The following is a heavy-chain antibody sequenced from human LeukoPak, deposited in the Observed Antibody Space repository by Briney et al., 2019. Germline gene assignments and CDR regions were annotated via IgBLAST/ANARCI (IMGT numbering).Heavy chain of an antibody. Sequence: PGGSLRLSCAASGFTVSSNYMSWVRQAPGKGLEWVSVIYSGGSTYYADSVKGRFTISRDNSKNTLYLQMNSLRAEDTAVYYCAKGLSIAASSAFDIWGQGTRVTVSS. V-gene: IGHV3-53*01. D-gene: IGHD6-6*01. CDR2: IYSGGST. CDR1: GFTVSSNY. J-gene: IGHJ3*02. CDR3: AKGLSIAASSAFDI.